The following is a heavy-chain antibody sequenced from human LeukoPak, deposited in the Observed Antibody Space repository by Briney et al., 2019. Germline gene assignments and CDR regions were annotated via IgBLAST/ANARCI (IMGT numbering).Heavy chain of an antibody. CDR2: IIPNTGGT. CDR3: ARGSPSYAQWHFDL. D-gene: IGHD2/OR15-2a*01. V-gene: IGHV1-2*04. J-gene: IGHJ2*01. Sequence: ASVKVSCKASGYTVTNYYLHWVRQAPGQGLEGMGWIIPNTGGTNYAQKFQDWVTMSSDTSISTAYMELSSLRSDDTAVYYCARGSPSYAQWHFDLWGRGTLVTVSS. CDR1: GYTVTNYY.